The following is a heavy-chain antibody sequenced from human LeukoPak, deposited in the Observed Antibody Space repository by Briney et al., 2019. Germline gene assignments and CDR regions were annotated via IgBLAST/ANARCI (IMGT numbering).Heavy chain of an antibody. D-gene: IGHD6-19*01. Sequence: ASVKVSCKASGYTFTGYYMHWVRQAPGQGLEWMGWINPNSGGTNYAQKFQGRVTMTRDTSITTAYMELSRLTSDDTAVYYCARDSSGIAVANEIFDPWGQGTLVTVSS. CDR1: GYTFTGYY. V-gene: IGHV1-2*02. CDR3: ARDSSGIAVANEIFDP. J-gene: IGHJ5*02. CDR2: INPNSGGT.